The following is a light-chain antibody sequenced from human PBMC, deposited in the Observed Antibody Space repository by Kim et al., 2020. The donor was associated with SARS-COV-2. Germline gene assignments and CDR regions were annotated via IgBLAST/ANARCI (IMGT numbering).Light chain of an antibody. CDR3: QRYKSLLYS. V-gene: IGKV1-33*01. J-gene: IGKJ2*03. Sequence: DIQMTQSPSSLSASLGDGVTITCQASQDISDSLNWFQQKPGKAPQLLIYDASFLETGVPSRFSGSGSGTHFNFTISNLQAEDIATYYCQRYKSLLYSFGQGTKLEI. CDR2: DAS. CDR1: QDISDS.